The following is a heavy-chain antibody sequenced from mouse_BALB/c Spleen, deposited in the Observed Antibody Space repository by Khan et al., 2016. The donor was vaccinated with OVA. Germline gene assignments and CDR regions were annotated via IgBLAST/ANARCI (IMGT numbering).Heavy chain of an antibody. J-gene: IGHJ2*01. CDR3: AGLVDI. CDR1: GFTLSSYG. Sequence: VKLLESGAGLVEPSQSLNISCTASGFTLSSYGVYWVRQPPGKGLEWLGAICAGGSTNYNSDLMSRLSISKDNSTSQVFYKMNILQTDDEANYYCAGLVDIWGQGTTLTVSS. D-gene: IGHD1-3*01. V-gene: IGHV2-9*02. CDR2: ICAGGST.